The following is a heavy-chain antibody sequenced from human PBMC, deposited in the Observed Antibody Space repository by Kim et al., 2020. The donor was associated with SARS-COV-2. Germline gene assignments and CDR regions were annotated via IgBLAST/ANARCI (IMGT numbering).Heavy chain of an antibody. V-gene: IGHV5-10-1*01. Sequence: GESLKISCKGSGYSFTSYWISWVRQMPGKGLEWMGRIDPSDSYTNYSPSFQGHVTISADKSISTAYLQWSSLKASDTAMYYCARQAAYYYDSSGYYGYWGQGTLVTVSS. D-gene: IGHD3-22*01. J-gene: IGHJ4*02. CDR1: GYSFTSYW. CDR3: ARQAAYYYDSSGYYGY. CDR2: IDPSDSYT.